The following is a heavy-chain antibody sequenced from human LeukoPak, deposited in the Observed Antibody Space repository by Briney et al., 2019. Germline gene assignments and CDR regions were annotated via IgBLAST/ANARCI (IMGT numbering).Heavy chain of an antibody. D-gene: IGHD6-19*01. CDR2: INTDGSST. J-gene: IGHJ2*01. CDR3: ARDRTSIAVAGWYFDL. CDR1: GFTFTNYA. V-gene: IGHV3-74*01. Sequence: GGSLRLSCAASGFTFTNYAMTWVRQAPGKGLVWVSRINTDGSSTNYADSVKGRFTVSGDNAKSTLYLQMNSLRAEDTAVYYCARDRTSIAVAGWYFDLWGRGTLVTVSS.